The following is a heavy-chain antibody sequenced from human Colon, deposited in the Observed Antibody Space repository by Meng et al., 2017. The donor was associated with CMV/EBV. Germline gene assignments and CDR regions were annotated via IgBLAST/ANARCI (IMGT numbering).Heavy chain of an antibody. V-gene: IGHV4-34*01. J-gene: IGHJ5*02. CDR2: INHSGRT. CDR3: ARGGYCSSNSCYSAWFDP. D-gene: IGHD2-2*01. Sequence: SETLSLTCAAYGGSFSGYYWSWIRQSPGKGLEWIGEINHSGRTNYNSSLKSRVTISVDTFKKQFSLKLTSVTAADTAVYYCARGGYCSSNSCYSAWFDPWGQGTLVTVSS. CDR1: GGSFSGYY.